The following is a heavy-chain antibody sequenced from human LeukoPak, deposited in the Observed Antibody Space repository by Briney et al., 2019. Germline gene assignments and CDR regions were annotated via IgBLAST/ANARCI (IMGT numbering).Heavy chain of an antibody. CDR1: GAPFSDFH. D-gene: IGHD2/OR15-2a*01. Sequence: SETLSLTCAVSGAPFSDFHLTWIRQSPGKGLEWIGEINHNKYNPSLKSRVTVSLDTSKNQISLNLTSVTAADTAVYYCARGRRAFYQTRGNRFYYYMDVWGKGTTVIVSS. V-gene: IGHV4-34*01. CDR3: ARGRRAFYQTRGNRFYYYMDV. J-gene: IGHJ6*03. CDR2: INHN.